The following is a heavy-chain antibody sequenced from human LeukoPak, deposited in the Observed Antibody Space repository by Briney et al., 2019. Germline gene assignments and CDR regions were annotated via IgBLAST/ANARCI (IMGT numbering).Heavy chain of an antibody. CDR1: GYTFTAFY. Sequence: GASVKVSCKASGYTFTAFYMHWVGQAPGQGLEWMGWINPNSGATNYAQKFQGRVTMTRDTSISTAYMELSRLRSDDTAVYYCARAHLIAAAGYNWFDPWGQGTLVTVSS. J-gene: IGHJ5*02. CDR2: INPNSGAT. V-gene: IGHV1-2*02. D-gene: IGHD6-13*01. CDR3: ARAHLIAAAGYNWFDP.